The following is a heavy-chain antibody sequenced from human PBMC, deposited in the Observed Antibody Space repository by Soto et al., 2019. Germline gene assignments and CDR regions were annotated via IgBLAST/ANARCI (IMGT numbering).Heavy chain of an antibody. V-gene: IGHV4-30-2*01. CDR3: TRVKQLVPWYFDL. D-gene: IGHD6-6*01. J-gene: IGHJ2*01. CDR2: IYHNGGT. Sequence: QLQLQESGSGLVKPSQTLSLTCAFSGDSISSGGFSWSWIRQPPGKGLEWIGYIYHNGGTYYNPSLKSRVTISVDRSKNQFSLKLSSVTAADTAVYYCTRVKQLVPWYFDLWGRGTLVTVSS. CDR1: GDSISSGGFS.